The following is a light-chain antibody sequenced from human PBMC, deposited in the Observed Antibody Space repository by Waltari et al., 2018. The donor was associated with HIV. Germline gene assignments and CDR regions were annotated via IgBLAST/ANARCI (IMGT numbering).Light chain of an antibody. V-gene: IGLV1-36*01. Sequence: QSVLTQPPSVSEAPRQRVTISCSGTNSNIRNNAVNWYQQLPGKAPKLLIYYDKLLSSGVSDRFAGSKAGASAALAISGLQSEDEADYYWAAWDDTLNGFVFGSGTRVTVL. CDR2: YDK. CDR1: NSNIRNNA. J-gene: IGLJ1*01. CDR3: AAWDDTLNGFV.